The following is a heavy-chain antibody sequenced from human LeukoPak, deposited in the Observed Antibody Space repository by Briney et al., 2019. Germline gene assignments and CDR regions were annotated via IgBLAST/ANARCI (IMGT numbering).Heavy chain of an antibody. CDR1: GFTFSSYG. V-gene: IGHV3-21*01. Sequence: GGSLRLSCAASGFTFSSYGMHWVRQAPGKGLEWVSSISSSSSYIYYADSVKGRFTISRDNAKNSLYLQMNSLRAEDTAVYYCARGQGYYYDSPSWFDPWGQGTLVTVSS. D-gene: IGHD3-22*01. J-gene: IGHJ5*02. CDR2: ISSSSSYI. CDR3: ARGQGYYYDSPSWFDP.